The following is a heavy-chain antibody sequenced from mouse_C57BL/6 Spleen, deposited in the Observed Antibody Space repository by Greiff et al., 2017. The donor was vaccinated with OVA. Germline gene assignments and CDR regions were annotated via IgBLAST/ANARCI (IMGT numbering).Heavy chain of an antibody. CDR1: GYTFTGYW. D-gene: IGHD2-12*01. CDR2: ILSGSGST. J-gene: IGHJ2*01. Sequence: QVQLQQSGAELMKPGASVKLSRKATGYTFTGYWIEGVKQRPGHGLEWIGEILSGSGSTNYNEKFKGKATFTADTSSNTAYMQLSSLTTEHSAIYYCARRGVRYYFDYWGQGTTLTVSS. V-gene: IGHV1-9*01. CDR3: ARRGVRYYFDY.